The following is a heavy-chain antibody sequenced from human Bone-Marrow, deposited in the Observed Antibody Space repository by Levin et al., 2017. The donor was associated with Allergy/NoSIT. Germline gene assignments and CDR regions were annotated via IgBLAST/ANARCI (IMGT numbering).Heavy chain of an antibody. CDR2: ISFDGNNK. CDR1: KFTFNNYA. Sequence: GGSLRLSCAASKFTFNNYAMDWVRQAPGKGLEWVAMISFDGNNKYYADSVKGRFTISRDNSKSTLYLQMNSLRAEDTAVYYCAKDTGYNFHNSFDIWGQGTMVIVSS. D-gene: IGHD5-24*01. J-gene: IGHJ3*02. V-gene: IGHV3-30-3*01. CDR3: AKDTGYNFHNSFDI.